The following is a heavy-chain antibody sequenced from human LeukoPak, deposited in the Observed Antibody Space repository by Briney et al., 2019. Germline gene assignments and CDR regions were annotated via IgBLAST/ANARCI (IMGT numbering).Heavy chain of an antibody. CDR1: GFTFDDYA. CDR3: WLFREREDFDY. Sequence: GRSLRLSCAASGFTFDDYAMHWVRQAPGKGLEWVSGISWNSGSIGYADSVKGRFTISRDNAKNSLYLQMNSLRAEDTALYYCWLFREREDFDYWGQGTLVTVSS. CDR2: ISWNSGSI. D-gene: IGHD3-22*01. V-gene: IGHV3-9*01. J-gene: IGHJ4*02.